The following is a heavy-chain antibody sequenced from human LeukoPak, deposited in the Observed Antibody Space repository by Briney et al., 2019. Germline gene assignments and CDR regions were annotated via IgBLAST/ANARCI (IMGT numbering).Heavy chain of an antibody. Sequence: ASVKVSCKASGYTFTIYYIHWVRQAPGQGLEWMGIINPSGGSTSYAQKFQGRVTMTRDTSTSTVYMELSSLRSEDTAVYFCARSQGGTPYYYHGMGVWGQGTTVTVSS. CDR1: GYTFTIYY. J-gene: IGHJ6*02. CDR2: INPSGGST. CDR3: ARSQGGTPYYYHGMGV. D-gene: IGHD3-16*01. V-gene: IGHV1-46*01.